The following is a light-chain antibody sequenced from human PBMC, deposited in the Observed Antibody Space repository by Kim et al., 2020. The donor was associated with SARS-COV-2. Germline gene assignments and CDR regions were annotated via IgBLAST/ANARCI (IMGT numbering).Light chain of an antibody. CDR1: HSVSSSY. J-gene: IGKJ4*01. CDR3: QQYCSSPLT. CDR2: GAS. V-gene: IGKV3-20*01. Sequence: EIVLTQSPVTVSLSPGDRASLSCRASHSVSSSYLAWYQQKPGQAPRLLIYGASSRATGIPDRFSGSGSRTDFTLTISRLEPEDVAVYYCQQYCSSPLTFGGGTKLEI.